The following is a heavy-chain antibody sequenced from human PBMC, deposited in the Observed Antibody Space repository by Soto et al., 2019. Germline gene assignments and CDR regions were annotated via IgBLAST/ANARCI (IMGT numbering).Heavy chain of an antibody. CDR1: GFTFSRSA. D-gene: IGHD3-22*01. J-gene: IGHJ4*02. V-gene: IGHV3-23*01. CDR3: AHGKGHDSSGYYHPVADY. CDR2: ISDDGGAT. Sequence: GGSLRLSCVASGFTFSRSAMTWVRQAPGQGLEWVSGISDDGGATYYADSVKGRFTISRDTSENTLFLLMNSLRAEDTAVYYCAHGKGHDSSGYYHPVADYWGQGTLVTVSS.